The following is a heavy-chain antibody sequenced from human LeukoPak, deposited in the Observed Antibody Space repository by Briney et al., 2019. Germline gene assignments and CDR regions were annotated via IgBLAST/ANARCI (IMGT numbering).Heavy chain of an antibody. V-gene: IGHV1-18*01. Sequence: ASVKVSCKASGYTFTNFGVSWVRQAPGQGLEWMGWISAYNGKTNYAQKFQGRVTMTTDTSSNTAYTDLRSLRSDDTAIFYCARGKVAAAFDYWGQGTLVTVSS. J-gene: IGHJ4*02. D-gene: IGHD6-13*01. CDR3: ARGKVAAAFDY. CDR2: ISAYNGKT. CDR1: GYTFTNFG.